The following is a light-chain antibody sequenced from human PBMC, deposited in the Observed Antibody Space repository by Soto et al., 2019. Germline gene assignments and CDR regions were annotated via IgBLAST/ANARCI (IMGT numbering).Light chain of an antibody. CDR1: QSISDT. V-gene: IGKV3-15*01. Sequence: EIVMTQSPATLSVSRGGRATLSCRASQSISDTLAWYQQKPGQAPRLLIHGASTRATGFPARFSGSGSGTDSTLTISSLQSEDFAVYYCQQYNNCPWKFCKRAKVDI. CDR2: GAS. J-gene: IGKJ1*01. CDR3: QQYNNCPWK.